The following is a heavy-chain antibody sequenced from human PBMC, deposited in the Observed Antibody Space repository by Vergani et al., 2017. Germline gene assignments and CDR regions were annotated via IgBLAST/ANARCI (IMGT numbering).Heavy chain of an antibody. V-gene: IGHV4-30-4*08. D-gene: IGHD3-22*01. CDR2: IYYSGST. CDR3: ARLVRDSSGNDAFDI. J-gene: IGHJ3*02. CDR1: GGSISSGDYY. Sequence: QVRLQESGPGLVKPSQTLSLTCTVSGGSISSGDYYWSWIRQPPGKGLEWIGYIYYSGSTSYNPSLKSRVTISVDTSKNQFSLKLSSVTAADTAVYYCARLVRDSSGNDAFDIWGQGTMVTVSS.